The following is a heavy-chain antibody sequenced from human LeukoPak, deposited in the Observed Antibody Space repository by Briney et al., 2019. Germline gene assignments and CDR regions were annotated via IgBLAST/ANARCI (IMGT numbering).Heavy chain of an antibody. CDR1: EFTFSDHW. J-gene: IGHJ4*02. V-gene: IGHV3-7*01. CDR3: ARESEGYSYADY. CDR2: IKQDGSEK. D-gene: IGHD5-18*01. Sequence: GGSLRLSCAASEFTFSDHWMSWVRQAPGKGLEWVANIKQDGSEKYYVDSVKGRFTISRDNAKNSLYLQMNSLRAEDTAVYYCARESEGYSYADYWGQGTLVTVSS.